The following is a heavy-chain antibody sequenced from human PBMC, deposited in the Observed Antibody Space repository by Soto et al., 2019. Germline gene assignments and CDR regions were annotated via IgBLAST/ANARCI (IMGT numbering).Heavy chain of an antibody. Sequence: QVQLQESGPGLVKPSQTLSLTCTVSGDSIRSGGNYWTWIRQHPGKGLEWIGSISYSGRTYYNPSLKSRITISLDTSKNQFSLGLRSVTAADTAVYYCAGREMDAFELWGQGTMVSVSS. CDR2: ISYSGRT. J-gene: IGHJ3*01. V-gene: IGHV4-31*03. CDR3: AGREMDAFEL. CDR1: GDSIRSGGNY.